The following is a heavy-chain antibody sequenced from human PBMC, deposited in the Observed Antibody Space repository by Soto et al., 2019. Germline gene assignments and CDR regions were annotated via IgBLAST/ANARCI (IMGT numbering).Heavy chain of an antibody. V-gene: IGHV3-21*01. CDR3: AREYDSWSGYYCGYAY. CDR2: ISSSSSYI. D-gene: IGHD3-3*01. J-gene: IGHJ4*02. CDR1: GFTFSSYS. Sequence: PGGSLRLSCAASGFTFSSYSMNWVRQAPGKGLEWVSSISSSSSYIYYADSVKGRFTISRDNAKNSLYLQMNSLRAEDTAVYYCAREYDSWSGYYCGYAYWGQGTLVTVSS.